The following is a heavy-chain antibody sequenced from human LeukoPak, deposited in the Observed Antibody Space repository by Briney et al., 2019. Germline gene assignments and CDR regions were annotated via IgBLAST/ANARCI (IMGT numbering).Heavy chain of an antibody. CDR1: GFTFSSYA. J-gene: IGHJ4*02. D-gene: IGHD3-3*01. CDR3: AKDIGDYDFWSGYPGHGYFDY. V-gene: IGHV3-23*01. Sequence: PGGSLRLSCAASGFTFSSYATRWVRQAPGKGLEWVSAISGSGGSTYYADSVKGRFTISRDNSKNTLYLQMNSLRAEDTAVYYCAKDIGDYDFWSGYPGHGYFDYWGQGTLVTVSS. CDR2: ISGSGGST.